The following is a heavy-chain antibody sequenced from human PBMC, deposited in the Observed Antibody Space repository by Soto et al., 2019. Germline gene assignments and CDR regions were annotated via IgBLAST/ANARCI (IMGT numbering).Heavy chain of an antibody. D-gene: IGHD6-25*01. V-gene: IGHV1-69*06. J-gene: IGHJ4*02. Sequence: QEQVVQSGPAMKAPGSSVKVSCRASGIMSSGYGFSWVRQAPGQGLEWVAMINPIIDSTHYAQNLQGRVSLSADKSRDTAYLEVTSLRLEDTATYFWATMKRARLDSWGRGTVVTVSS. CDR2: INPIIDST. CDR1: GIMSSGYG. CDR3: ATMKRARLDS.